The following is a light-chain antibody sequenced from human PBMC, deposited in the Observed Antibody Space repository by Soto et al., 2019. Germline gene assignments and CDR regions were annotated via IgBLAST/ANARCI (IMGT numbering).Light chain of an antibody. V-gene: IGKV3-20*01. CDR3: QLYGSSTLYT. Sequence: DIVRTQSTATLSVSPGERSTLSCRASQSVSSHLAWYQHKPGQATRLLIYGASSRATGIPVRFSGSGSGTDFTLTISRLEPEDFAVYYCQLYGSSTLYTFGQGTRVEIK. J-gene: IGKJ2*01. CDR1: QSVSSH. CDR2: GAS.